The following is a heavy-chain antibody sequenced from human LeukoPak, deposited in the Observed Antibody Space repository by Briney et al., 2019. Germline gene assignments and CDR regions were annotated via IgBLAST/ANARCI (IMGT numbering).Heavy chain of an antibody. Sequence: ASVKVSCKASGGTFSSYAISWVRQAPGQGLEWMGGIIPIFGTANYAQKFQGRVTITADKSTSTAYMELSSLRSEDTAVYYCARDPPRGTGNRVGNWFDPWGQGTLVTVSS. CDR1: GGTFSSYA. CDR3: ARDPPRGTGNRVGNWFDP. J-gene: IGHJ5*02. D-gene: IGHD1-26*01. CDR2: IIPIFGTA. V-gene: IGHV1-69*06.